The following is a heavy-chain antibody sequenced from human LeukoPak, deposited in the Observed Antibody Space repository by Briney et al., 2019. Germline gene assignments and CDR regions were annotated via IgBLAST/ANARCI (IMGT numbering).Heavy chain of an antibody. D-gene: IGHD6-13*01. Sequence: SETLSLTCSVSGGSISSNNYYWGWIRQSPGKGLEWIATIHYSGRTYYNPSLKSRVTISVDTSKNQFSLKLSSVTAADTAVYYCARGEGSSWYMNWFDPWGQGTLVTVSS. CDR2: IHYSGRT. V-gene: IGHV4-39*07. CDR1: GGSISSNNYY. J-gene: IGHJ5*02. CDR3: ARGEGSSWYMNWFDP.